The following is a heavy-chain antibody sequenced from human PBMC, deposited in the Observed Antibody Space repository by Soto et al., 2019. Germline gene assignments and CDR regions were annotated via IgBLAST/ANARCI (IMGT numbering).Heavy chain of an antibody. CDR3: VNLGYCISTSCYYADY. J-gene: IGHJ4*02. Sequence: QLQLQESGPGLVKPSETLSLTCTVSGGSISSSSYYWGWIRQPPGKGLEWIGSIYYSGSTYYNPSLKSRVTISGDTSKNHFSLKLSSVTAADTAVYYCVNLGYCISTSCYYADYWGQGTLVTVSS. V-gene: IGHV4-39*01. D-gene: IGHD2-2*01. CDR2: IYYSGST. CDR1: GGSISSSSYY.